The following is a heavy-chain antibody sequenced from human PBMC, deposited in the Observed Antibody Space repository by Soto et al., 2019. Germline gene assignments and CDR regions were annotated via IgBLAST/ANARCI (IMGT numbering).Heavy chain of an antibody. CDR1: GFTFSNDD. Sequence: GGSPRLSCAASGFTFSNDDMHWVRQVTGKGLEWVSGITTAGDTYYPGSVKGRFTISREKAKNSLYLQMNSLSAGDTAVYYCAREGSVAGTNYYYGMDVWGQGTTVTVSS. CDR3: AREGSVAGTNYYYGMDV. CDR2: ITTAGDT. V-gene: IGHV3-13*01. D-gene: IGHD6-19*01. J-gene: IGHJ6*02.